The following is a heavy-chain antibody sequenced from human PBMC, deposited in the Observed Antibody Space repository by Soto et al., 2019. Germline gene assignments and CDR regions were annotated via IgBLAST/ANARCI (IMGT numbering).Heavy chain of an antibody. J-gene: IGHJ4*02. V-gene: IGHV1-69*13. CDR1: GGTFSSYA. Sequence: SVKVSCKASGGTFSSYAISWVRQAPGQGLEWMGGIIPIFGTANYAQKFQGRVTITADESTSTAYMELSSLRSEDTAVYYCARDESVPAAVDYWGQGTLVTVSS. CDR3: ARDESVPAAVDY. CDR2: IIPIFGTA. D-gene: IGHD2-2*01.